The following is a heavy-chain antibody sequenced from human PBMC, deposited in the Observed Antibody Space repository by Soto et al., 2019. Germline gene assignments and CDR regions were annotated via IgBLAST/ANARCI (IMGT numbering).Heavy chain of an antibody. CDR2: INPSGGST. V-gene: IGHV1-46*01. CDR3: AKNGQPPYYYYGLDV. Sequence: GASVKVSCKTFGYTFTNYFMHWVRQAPGQGLEWMGIINPSGGSTSYAQKFQGRVTMTRDTSTSTAYMELRSLRSDDTAIYYCAKNGQPPYYYYGLDVWGQGTKVTVSS. D-gene: IGHD2-8*01. CDR1: GYTFTNYF. J-gene: IGHJ6*02.